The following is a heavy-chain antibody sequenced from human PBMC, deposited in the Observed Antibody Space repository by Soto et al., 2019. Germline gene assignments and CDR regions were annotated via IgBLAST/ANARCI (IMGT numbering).Heavy chain of an antibody. J-gene: IGHJ6*02. D-gene: IGHD3-9*01. CDR3: ANWLFIWGEGYYYGMDV. Sequence: PSETLSLTCTVSGGSISSSSYYWGWIRQPPGKGLEWIGSIYYSGSTYYNPSLKSRVTISVDTSKNQFSLKLSSVTAADTAVYYCANWLFIWGEGYYYGMDVWGQGTTVTVSS. CDR2: IYYSGST. CDR1: GGSISSSSYY. V-gene: IGHV4-39*01.